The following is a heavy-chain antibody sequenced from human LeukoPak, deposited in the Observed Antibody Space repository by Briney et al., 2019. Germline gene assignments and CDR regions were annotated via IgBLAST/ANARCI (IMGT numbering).Heavy chain of an antibody. CDR1: GFTVSNNY. CDR2: IYSDGTT. Sequence: PGGSLRLSCAASGFTVSNNYMSWVRQAPGKKLEWVSDIYSDGTTFYADSMKGRFTISRDNSKNTLYLQMNSLRAEDTAVYHCARYDFILISYFDLWGRGALVTVSS. D-gene: IGHD3-3*01. V-gene: IGHV3-53*01. J-gene: IGHJ2*01. CDR3: ARYDFILISYFDL.